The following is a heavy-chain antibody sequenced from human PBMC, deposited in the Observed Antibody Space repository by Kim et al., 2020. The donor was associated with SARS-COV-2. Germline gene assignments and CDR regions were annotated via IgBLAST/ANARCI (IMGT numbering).Heavy chain of an antibody. Sequence: SETLSLTCAVYGGSFSGYYWSWIRQPPGKGLEWSGEINHSGSTNYNPSLKSRVTISVDTTKNQFSLKLSSVTAAATAVYYCARAMLNMGVAVAGSRHRDDAFEIWGQGTMVTVSS. J-gene: IGHJ3*02. CDR3: ARAMLNMGVAVAGSRHRDDAFEI. D-gene: IGHD6-19*01. CDR1: GGSFSGYY. V-gene: IGHV4-34*01. CDR2: INHSGST.